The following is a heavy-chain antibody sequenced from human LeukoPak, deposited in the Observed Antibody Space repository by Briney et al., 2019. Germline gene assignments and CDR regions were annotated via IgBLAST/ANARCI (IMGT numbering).Heavy chain of an antibody. Sequence: GGSLRLSCAASGFTFSSFAMSWVRQAPGKGLEWVSAISDSGGSTYYADSVKGRFTISRGNSKNTLYLQMNSLRAEDTAVYYCAKDQGIVVIIKYYFDYWGQGTLVTVSS. CDR3: AKDQGIVVIIKYYFDY. V-gene: IGHV3-23*01. D-gene: IGHD3-22*01. J-gene: IGHJ4*02. CDR1: GFTFSSFA. CDR2: ISDSGGST.